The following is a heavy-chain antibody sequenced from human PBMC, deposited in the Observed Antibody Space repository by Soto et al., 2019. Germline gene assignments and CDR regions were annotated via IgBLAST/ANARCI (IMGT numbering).Heavy chain of an antibody. CDR2: ISGYNGNT. Sequence: QVQVVQSGDEVKKPGASVKVSCKASGYTFTNYGFSWVRQAPGQGLEWMGWISGYNGNTKYAEKFQGRVTMTTDTSTSTAHMELRRLRSAHTAVYYCAREGQAPYYYYGMDVWGQGTAVTVSS. V-gene: IGHV1-18*01. CDR3: AREGQAPYYYYGMDV. CDR1: GYTFTNYG. J-gene: IGHJ6*02.